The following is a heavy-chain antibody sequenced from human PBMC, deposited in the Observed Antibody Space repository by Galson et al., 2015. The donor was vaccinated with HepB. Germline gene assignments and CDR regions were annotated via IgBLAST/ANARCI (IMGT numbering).Heavy chain of an antibody. CDR3: ARGRGIAVAGTRNWFDP. J-gene: IGHJ5*02. Sequence: SVKVSCKASGYTFTSYDINWVRQATGQGLEWMGWMNPNSGNTGYAQKFQGRVTMTRNTSISTAYMELSSLRSEDTAVYYCARGRGIAVAGTRNWFDPWGQGTLVTVSS. D-gene: IGHD6-19*01. CDR2: MNPNSGNT. V-gene: IGHV1-8*01. CDR1: GYTFTSYD.